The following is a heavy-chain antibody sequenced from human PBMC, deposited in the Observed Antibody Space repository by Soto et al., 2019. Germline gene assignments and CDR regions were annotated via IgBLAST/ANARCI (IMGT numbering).Heavy chain of an antibody. V-gene: IGHV1-3*01. CDR1: GYTFTSYA. Sequence: ASVKVSCKASGYTFTSYAMHWVRQAPGQRLEWMGWINAGNGNTKYSQKFQGRVTITRDTSASTAYMELSSLRSEDTAVYYCARDPGPYYDILTVYYIYYYCMDVWGQGTTVTVSS. CDR3: ARDPGPYYDILTVYYIYYYCMDV. J-gene: IGHJ6*02. CDR2: INAGNGNT. D-gene: IGHD3-9*01.